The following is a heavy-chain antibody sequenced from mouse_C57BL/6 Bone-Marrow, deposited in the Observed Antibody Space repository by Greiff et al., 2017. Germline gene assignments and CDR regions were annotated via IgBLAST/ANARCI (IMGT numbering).Heavy chain of an antibody. J-gene: IGHJ3*01. Sequence: QVQLKESGAELVRPGTSVKMSCKASGYTFTNYWIGWAKQRPGHGLEWIGDIYPGGGYTNYNEKFKGKATLTADKSSSTAYMQFSSLTSEDSAIYYCAINWDWFAYWGQGTLGTVSA. V-gene: IGHV1-63*01. CDR1: GYTFTNYW. D-gene: IGHD4-1*01. CDR3: AINWDWFAY. CDR2: IYPGGGYT.